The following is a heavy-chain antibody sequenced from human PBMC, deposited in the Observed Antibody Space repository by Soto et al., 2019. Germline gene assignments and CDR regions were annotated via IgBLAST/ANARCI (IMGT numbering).Heavy chain of an antibody. CDR3: ARDRSIAVAATGFDYYYYGMDV. CDR2: ISYDGSNK. J-gene: IGHJ6*02. D-gene: IGHD6-19*01. Sequence: PGGSLRLSCAASGFTFSSYAMHWVRQAPGKGLEWVAVISYDGSNKYYADSVKGRFTISRDNSKNTLYLQMNSLRAEDTAVYYCARDRSIAVAATGFDYYYYGMDVWGQGTTVTVSS. CDR1: GFTFSSYA. V-gene: IGHV3-30-3*01.